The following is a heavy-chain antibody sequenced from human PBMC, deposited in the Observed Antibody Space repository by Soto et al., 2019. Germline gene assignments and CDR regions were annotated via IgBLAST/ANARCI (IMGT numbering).Heavy chain of an antibody. CDR1: GASISSGAYV. CDR2: IYYSLST. CDR3: ARDMGPDTYGQTRIRDYSYAMDV. V-gene: IGHV4-31*03. Sequence: QVQLQGSGPRLVKPSQTLSLTCSVSGASISSGAYVWTWIRHHPGKGLEWSGDIYYSLSTSYTYLNPFPWSRVTLSVAASKNLFSLRLTSVTAADTDTYYCARDMGPDTYGQTRIRDYSYAMDVWGQGTKVIVSS. D-gene: IGHD5-18*01. J-gene: IGHJ6*02.